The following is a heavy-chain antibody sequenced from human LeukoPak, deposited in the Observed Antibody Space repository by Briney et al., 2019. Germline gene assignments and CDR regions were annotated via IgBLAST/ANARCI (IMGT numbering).Heavy chain of an antibody. D-gene: IGHD3-22*01. J-gene: IGHJ4*02. CDR3: ARGNVSSGFYYFDY. Sequence: PGGSLRLSCAASGFTFSSYSMNWVRQAPGKGLEWVSSISSSSSYIYYADSVKGRFTISRDNAKNSLYLQMNSLRAEDTAVYYCARGNVSSGFYYFDYWGQGTLVTVSS. CDR1: GFTFSSYS. V-gene: IGHV3-21*01. CDR2: ISSSSSYI.